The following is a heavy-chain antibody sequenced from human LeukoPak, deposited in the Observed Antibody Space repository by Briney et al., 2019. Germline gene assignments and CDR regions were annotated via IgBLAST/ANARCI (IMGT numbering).Heavy chain of an antibody. D-gene: IGHD3-16*01. CDR1: GGSMSSESYY. CDR3: AGSFGAATGSLDY. V-gene: IGHV4-39*01. Sequence: SETLSLTCSVSGGSMSSESYYWGWIRQSPGKGLEWIGNAFYSGRAYYNPSLKSRVTISVDTSKSQFSLKVTSAIAADTAVYYCAGSFGAATGSLDYWGQGILVTVSS. J-gene: IGHJ4*02. CDR2: AFYSGRA.